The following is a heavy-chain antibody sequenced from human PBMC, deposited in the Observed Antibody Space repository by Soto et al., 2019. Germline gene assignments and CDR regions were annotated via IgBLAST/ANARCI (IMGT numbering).Heavy chain of an antibody. J-gene: IGHJ4*02. CDR3: AKHFWSSGWYGSDY. CDR1: GFTFSSYA. CDR2: VSGSGGST. V-gene: IGHV3-23*01. D-gene: IGHD6-19*01. Sequence: VQLLESGGGLVQPGGSLRLSCAASGFTFSSYAMSWVRQAPGKGLEWVSVVSGSGGSTYYADSVKGRFTISRDNSKNTLYLQMNSLRAEDTAVYYCAKHFWSSGWYGSDYWGQGTLVTVSS.